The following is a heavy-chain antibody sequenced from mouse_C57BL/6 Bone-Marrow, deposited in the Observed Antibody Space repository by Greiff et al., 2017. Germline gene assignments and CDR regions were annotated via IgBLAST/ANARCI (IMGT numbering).Heavy chain of an antibody. CDR1: GFNIKDDY. V-gene: IGHV14-4*01. CDR2: IDPEIGDT. CDR3: ASFDGNYFDF. J-gene: IGHJ2*01. Sequence: VQLQQSGAELVRPGASVKLSCTASGFNIKDDYIHWVNQRPEQGLEWIGWIDPEIGDTEYASKFPGKATITSATSSNTAYLQLSSLTSEDTAVYYCASFDGNYFDFWGQGTPLTVAS. D-gene: IGHD2-3*01.